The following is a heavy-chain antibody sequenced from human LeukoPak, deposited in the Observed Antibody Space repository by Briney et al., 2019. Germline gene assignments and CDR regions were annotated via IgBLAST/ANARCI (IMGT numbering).Heavy chain of an antibody. V-gene: IGHV1-24*01. D-gene: IGHD3-10*01. CDR1: GYTLTELS. J-gene: IGHJ6*02. CDR2: FDPEDGET. Sequence: GASVKVSCKVSGYTLTELSMHWVRPAPGKGLEWMGGFDPEDGETIYAQRFQGRVTMTEDTSTDTAYMELSRLRSEDTAVYYWATEPVRGSKTYNSYYYGMDVWGQGTTVTVSS. CDR3: ATEPVRGSKTYNSYYYGMDV.